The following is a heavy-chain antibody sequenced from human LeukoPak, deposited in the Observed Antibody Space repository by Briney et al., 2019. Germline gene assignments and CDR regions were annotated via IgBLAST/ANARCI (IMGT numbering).Heavy chain of an antibody. V-gene: IGHV3-23*01. J-gene: IGHJ4*02. D-gene: IGHD1-26*01. CDR1: GFTFRTYG. Sequence: PGGSLRLSCAASGFTFRTYGMSWVRQAPGKGLEWVSGISGSGVSTYYADSVKGRFTISRDNSKNTVYLQMNSLRVEDTALYYCAKAGGSFLFDFWGQGTLVTVSS. CDR2: ISGSGVST. CDR3: AKAGGSFLFDF.